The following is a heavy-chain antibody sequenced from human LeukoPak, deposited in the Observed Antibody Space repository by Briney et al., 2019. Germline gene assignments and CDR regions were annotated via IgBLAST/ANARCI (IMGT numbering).Heavy chain of an antibody. V-gene: IGHV1-46*03. CDR1: GYTFTSYY. CDR3: ARDETYYSASGTYYNYFDY. CDR2: INPSGGRA. Sequence: ASVKVSCKAFGYTFTSYYIHWVRQAPGQGPEWMGIINPSGGRATYAQRFQGRVTMTRDTSTSTVYMELSSLRSDDTAVYYCARDETYYSASGTYYNYFDYWGQGTLVTVSS. D-gene: IGHD3-10*01. J-gene: IGHJ4*02.